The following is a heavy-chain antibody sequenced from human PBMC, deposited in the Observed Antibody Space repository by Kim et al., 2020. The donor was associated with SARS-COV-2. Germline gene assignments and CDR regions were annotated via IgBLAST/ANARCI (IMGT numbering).Heavy chain of an antibody. CDR3: AREGQVGGILSFNYFDY. Sequence: ASVKVSCKTSGYSFTNYNMHWVRQAPGQGLEWMGMINPSGHGTSFAQNFQGRLNMTRDTTATTVNMEMSSLTSGDTAVYFCAREGQVGGILSFNYFDYWGQGPLVTVSS. CDR1: GYSFTNYN. D-gene: IGHD3-3*02. J-gene: IGHJ4*02. CDR2: INPSGHGT. V-gene: IGHV1-46*01.